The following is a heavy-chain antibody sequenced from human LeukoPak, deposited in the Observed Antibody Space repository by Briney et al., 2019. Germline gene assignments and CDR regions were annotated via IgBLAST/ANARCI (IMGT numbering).Heavy chain of an antibody. J-gene: IGHJ4*02. CDR1: GFTFSSYW. Sequence: GGSLRLSCAASGFTFSSYWMSWVRQAPGKGLAGVANIKQDGSEKYYMDYVKGRFTISRDNAKNALYLQMNSVRAEDWAVYYCARDEMATGVDYWGQGTLVTVSS. D-gene: IGHD5-24*01. CDR3: ARDEMATGVDY. CDR2: IKQDGSEK. V-gene: IGHV3-7*01.